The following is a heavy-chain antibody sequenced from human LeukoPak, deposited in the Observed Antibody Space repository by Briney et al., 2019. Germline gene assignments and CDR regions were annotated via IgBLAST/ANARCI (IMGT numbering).Heavy chain of an antibody. CDR3: AKVFETAGITIFGVVLDY. J-gene: IGHJ4*02. CDR1: GFTFSDYY. CDR2: ISSSGSTI. D-gene: IGHD3-3*01. Sequence: GGSLRLSCAASGFTFSDYYMSWIRQAPGKGLEWVSYISSSGSTIYYADSVKGRFTISRDNAKNSLYLQMNSLRAEDTAVYYCAKVFETAGITIFGVVLDYWGQGTLVTVSS. V-gene: IGHV3-11*01.